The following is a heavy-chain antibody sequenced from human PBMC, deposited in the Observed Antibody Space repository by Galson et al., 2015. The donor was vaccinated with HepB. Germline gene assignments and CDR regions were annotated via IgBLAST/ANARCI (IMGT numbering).Heavy chain of an antibody. CDR2: ISSSSSYI. D-gene: IGHD6-13*01. V-gene: IGHV3-21*01. CDR1: GFTFSSYS. CDR3: ARGQRSSSWFDAFDI. J-gene: IGHJ3*02. Sequence: SLRLSCAASGFTFSSYSMNWVRQAPGKGLEWVSSISSSSSYIYYADSVKGRFTISRDNAKNSLYLQMNSLRAEDTAVYYCARGQRSSSWFDAFDIWGQGTMVTVSS.